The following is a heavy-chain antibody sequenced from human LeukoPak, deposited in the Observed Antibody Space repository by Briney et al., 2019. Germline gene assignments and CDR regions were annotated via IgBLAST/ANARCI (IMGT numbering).Heavy chain of an antibody. CDR3: ARSIVGVRKRNDY. V-gene: IGHV1-8*01. CDR1: GYTFTSYD. J-gene: IGHJ4*02. CDR2: MNTNSGHT. D-gene: IGHD1-26*01. Sequence: ASVKVSCKASGYTFTSYDIIWVRQASGQGLEWMGGMNTNSGHTGYAQKFQGRVTMTRTTSISTAYMELTSLTSEDSAVYYCARSIVGVRKRNDYWGQGTLVTVSS.